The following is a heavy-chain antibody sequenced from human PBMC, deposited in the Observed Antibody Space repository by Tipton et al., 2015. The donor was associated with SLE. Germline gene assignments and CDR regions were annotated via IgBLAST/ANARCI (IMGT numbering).Heavy chain of an antibody. D-gene: IGHD5-24*01. CDR3: AKEGDGYNFFGY. CDR2: INGNSGGT. J-gene: IGHJ4*02. V-gene: IGHV1-2*06. Sequence: QLVQSGAELKKPGASVKVSCKASGYTFTGYYMHWLRQAPGQGLEWMGRINGNSGGTNYAPKFQGRVTLTRDTSISTAYMEMSSLGSDDTAVYYCAKEGDGYNFFGYWGQGALVTVSS. CDR1: GYTFTGYY.